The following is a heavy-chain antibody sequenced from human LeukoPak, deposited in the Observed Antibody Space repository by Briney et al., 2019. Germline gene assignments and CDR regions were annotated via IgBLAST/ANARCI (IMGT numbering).Heavy chain of an antibody. V-gene: IGHV4-4*02. J-gene: IGHJ4*02. CDR1: GGSISSSNW. CDR2: IYHSGST. Sequence: SETLSLTCAVSGGSISSSNWWSWVRQPPGKGLEWIGEIYHSGSTNYNPSLKSRVTISVDTSKNQFSLKLSSVTAADTAVYYCAGRSPLRFPLYYFDYWGQGTLVTVSS. CDR3: AGRSPLRFPLYYFDY. D-gene: IGHD2-15*01.